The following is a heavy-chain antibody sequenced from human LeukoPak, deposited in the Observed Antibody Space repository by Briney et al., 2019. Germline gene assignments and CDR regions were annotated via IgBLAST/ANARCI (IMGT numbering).Heavy chain of an antibody. CDR3: ASGTDTSKTGY. V-gene: IGHV4-34*01. J-gene: IGHJ4*01. CDR1: GGPFSGYS. D-gene: IGHD5-18*01. Sequence: PETLSLTCAVNGGPFSGYSWSWIRQPPGKGLEWIGETSRGEGTHYSSSLRSRVIISVDTSKNQCSLKLSSVTAADTAVYYCASGTDTSKTGYWGQARLGTVSS. CDR2: TSRGEGT.